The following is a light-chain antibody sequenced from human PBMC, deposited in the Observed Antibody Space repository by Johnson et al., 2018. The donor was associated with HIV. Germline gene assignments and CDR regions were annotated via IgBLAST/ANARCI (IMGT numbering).Light chain of an antibody. J-gene: IGLJ1*01. CDR2: EDN. V-gene: IGLV1-51*02. CDR1: ISNIESYF. CDR3: GTWDSSLSAGV. Sequence: QSVLTQPPSVSAAPGQRVNISCSGNISNIESYFVSWYQQLPGAAPTLLIYEDNKRPSGIPDRFSGSKSGSTATLGITGLQTGDEAEYYCGTWDSSLSAGVFGTGTKVTVL.